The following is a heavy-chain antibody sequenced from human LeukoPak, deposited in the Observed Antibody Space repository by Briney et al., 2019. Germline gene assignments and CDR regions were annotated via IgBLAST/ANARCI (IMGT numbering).Heavy chain of an antibody. CDR3: ARDDYNIYCSGGSCYDY. V-gene: IGHV4-39*07. CDR2: IYYSGST. J-gene: IGHJ4*02. CDR1: GGSISSSSYY. D-gene: IGHD2-15*01. Sequence: SETLSLTCTVSGGSISSSSYYWGWIRQPPGKGLEWIGSIYYSGSTYYNPSPKSRVTISVDTSKNQFSLKLSSVTAADTAVYYCARDDYNIYCSGGSCYDYWGQGTLVTVSS.